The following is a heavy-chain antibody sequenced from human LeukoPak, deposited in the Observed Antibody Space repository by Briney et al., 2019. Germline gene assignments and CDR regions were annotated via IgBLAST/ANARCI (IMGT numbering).Heavy chain of an antibody. V-gene: IGHV3-23*01. Sequence: GGSLRLSCAASGFTFSTYAMSCVRHVRGKGLEWVAAISASGGSTYYADSVKDRFTISRDNSKTTPNLQMNSLRAQATALYYWAKDMRDEAYGSGGAAYFDYWGQGTLVTVSS. CDR1: GFTFSTYA. J-gene: IGHJ4*02. D-gene: IGHD3-10*01. CDR3: AKDMRDEAYGSGGAAYFDY. CDR2: ISASGGST.